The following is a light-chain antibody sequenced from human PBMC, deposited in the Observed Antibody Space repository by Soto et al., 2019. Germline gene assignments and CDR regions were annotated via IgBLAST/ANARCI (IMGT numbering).Light chain of an antibody. CDR1: SSDVGGYNY. CDR3: CSYAGSYTVF. J-gene: IGLJ2*01. Sequence: QSALTQPRSVSGSPGQSVTISCTGTSSDVGGYNYVSWYQQHPGKAPKFMIYDVTKRPPGVPDRFSGSKSGNTASLTISGRQAEDEADYFCCSYAGSYTVFFGGGTQLTVL. CDR2: DVT. V-gene: IGLV2-11*01.